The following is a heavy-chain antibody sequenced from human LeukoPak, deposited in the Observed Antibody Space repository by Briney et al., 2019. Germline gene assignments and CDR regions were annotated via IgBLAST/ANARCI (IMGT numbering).Heavy chain of an antibody. J-gene: IGHJ6*03. CDR1: GFTFSSYG. D-gene: IGHD6-19*01. CDR2: IRYDGSNK. V-gene: IGHV3-30*02. Sequence: PGGSLRLSCAASGFTFSSYGMNWVRQAPGKGLEWVAFIRYDGSNKYYADSVKGRFTISRDNSKNTLYLQMNSLRAEDTAVYYCAKGGVAVAGTPYYYYYMDVWGKGTTVTVSS. CDR3: AKGGVAVAGTPYYYYYMDV.